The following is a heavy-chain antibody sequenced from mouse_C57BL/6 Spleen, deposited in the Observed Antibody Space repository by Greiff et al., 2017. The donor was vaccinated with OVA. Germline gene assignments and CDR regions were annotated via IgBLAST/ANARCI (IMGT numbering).Heavy chain of an antibody. Sequence: VQLQQSGPELVKPGASVKLSCKASGYTFTSYDINWVKQRPGQGLEWIGWIYPRDGSTKYNEKFKGKATLTVDTSSSTAYMELHSLTSEDSAVYFCARKIYDGYHPFAYWGQGTLVTVSA. V-gene: IGHV1-85*01. CDR3: ARKIYDGYHPFAY. D-gene: IGHD2-3*01. CDR1: GYTFTSYD. J-gene: IGHJ3*01. CDR2: IYPRDGST.